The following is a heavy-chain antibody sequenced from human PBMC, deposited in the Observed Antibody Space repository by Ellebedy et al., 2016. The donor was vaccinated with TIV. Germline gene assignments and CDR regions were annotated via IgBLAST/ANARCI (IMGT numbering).Heavy chain of an antibody. CDR3: AKGKEGGSDSRAHRYYFDY. CDR1: GFTFSSYA. Sequence: PGGSLRLSCAASGFTFSSYAMSWVRQAPGKGMAWVSTISPTGSRTYYADSVEGRFTISRDNSKKTLYLQMNSLRAEDTDIYYCAKGKEGGSDSRAHRYYFDYWGLGTLVTVSS. V-gene: IGHV3-23*01. D-gene: IGHD3-22*01. CDR2: ISPTGSRT. J-gene: IGHJ4*02.